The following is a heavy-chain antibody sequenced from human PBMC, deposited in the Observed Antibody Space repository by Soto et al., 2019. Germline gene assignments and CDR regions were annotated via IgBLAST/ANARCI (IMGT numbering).Heavy chain of an antibody. D-gene: IGHD3-3*02. V-gene: IGHV3-23*01. CDR3: AKEYTSISKGSFDY. CDR2: ITGSGGTT. CDR1: GFTFSNYA. J-gene: IGHJ4*02. Sequence: EVHLLEFGGGLVQPGGSLRLSCAASGFTFSNYAMNWVRQAPGKGLEWVSGITGSGGTTFYADSVKGRFTISRDNSKNTVYLQMNSVRADDMAVYDCAKEYTSISKGSFDYWGQGALVTVSS.